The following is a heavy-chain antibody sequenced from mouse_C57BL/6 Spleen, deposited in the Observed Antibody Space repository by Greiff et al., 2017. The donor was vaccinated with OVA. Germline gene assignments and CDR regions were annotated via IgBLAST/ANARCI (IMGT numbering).Heavy chain of an antibody. J-gene: IGHJ1*03. V-gene: IGHV5-17*01. Sequence: EVHLVESGGGLVKPGGSLKLSCAASGFTFSDYGMHWVRQAPEKGLEWVAYISSGSSTIYYADTVKGRFTISRDNAKNTLFLQMTSLRSEDTAMYYCARKAGGYFDVWGTGTTVTVSS. CDR1: GFTFSDYG. CDR2: ISSGSSTI. CDR3: ARKAGGYFDV.